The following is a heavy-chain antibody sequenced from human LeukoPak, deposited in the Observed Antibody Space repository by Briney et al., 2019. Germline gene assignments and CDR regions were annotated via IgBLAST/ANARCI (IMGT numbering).Heavy chain of an antibody. CDR1: GFTFGSPW. Sequence: GGSLRLSCAASGFTFGSPWMHWVRQAPGKGLVWVSRINSDGSATAYADSVKGRFTISRDNAENTLYLQMNSLRAEDTAVYYCAREGFYDILTGDQGDWFDPWGQGTLVTVSS. V-gene: IGHV3-74*01. D-gene: IGHD3-9*01. CDR3: AREGFYDILTGDQGDWFDP. J-gene: IGHJ5*02. CDR2: INSDGSAT.